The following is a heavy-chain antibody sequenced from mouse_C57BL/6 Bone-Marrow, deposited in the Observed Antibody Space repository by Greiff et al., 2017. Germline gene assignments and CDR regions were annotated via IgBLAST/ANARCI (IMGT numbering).Heavy chain of an antibody. Sequence: QVQLKQPGAELVRPGPSVKLSCKASGYTFTSYWMHWVKQRPGQGLEWIGVIDPSDSYTNYNPKFKGKATLTVDTSSSTAYMQLSSLTSEDSAVYYCATIRRDYWGQGTTLTVSS. CDR1: GYTFTSYW. J-gene: IGHJ2*01. CDR3: ATIRRDY. CDR2: IDPSDSYT. V-gene: IGHV1-59*01.